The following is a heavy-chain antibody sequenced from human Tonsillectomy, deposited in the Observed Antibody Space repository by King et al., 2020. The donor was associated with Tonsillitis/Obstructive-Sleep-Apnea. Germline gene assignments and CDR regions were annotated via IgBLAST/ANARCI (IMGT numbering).Heavy chain of an antibody. J-gene: IGHJ3*02. Sequence: VQLVESGGGLVQPGGSLRLSCAASGFTFRSYSMNWVRQAPGKGLEWVSFISSSSSTIYYAGSVKGRFTISRDNAKNSLYRQMNSLRDEDTAVYYCARDRDYGDYVRGHAFDIWGQGTMVTVSS. D-gene: IGHD4-17*01. CDR3: ARDRDYGDYVRGHAFDI. CDR2: ISSSSSTI. V-gene: IGHV3-48*02. CDR1: GFTFRSYS.